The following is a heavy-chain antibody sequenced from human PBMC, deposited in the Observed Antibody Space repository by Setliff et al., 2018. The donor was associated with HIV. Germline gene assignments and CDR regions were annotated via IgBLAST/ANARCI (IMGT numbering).Heavy chain of an antibody. CDR2: IYPTGDT. D-gene: IGHD3-22*01. J-gene: IGHJ4*02. Sequence: PSETLSLTCSVSGGSISNFYWSWIRQPPGKGLEWVGHIYPTGDTNYNPSLKSRVTLSADTSKNQLSLSLTSVTAADTAVYYCARVRLTMIMMVDYFDQWGQGTLGTVSS. V-gene: IGHV4-4*07. CDR3: ARVRLTMIMMVDYFDQ. CDR1: GGSISNFY.